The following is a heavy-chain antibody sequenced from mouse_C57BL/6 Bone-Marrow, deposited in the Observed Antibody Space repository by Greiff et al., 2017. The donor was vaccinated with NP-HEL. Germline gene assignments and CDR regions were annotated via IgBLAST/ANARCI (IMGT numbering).Heavy chain of an antibody. Sequence: VKLMESGAELARPGASVKLSCKASGYTFTSYGISWVKQRTGQGLEWIGEIYPRSGNTYYNEKFKGKATLTADKSSSTAYMELRSLTSEDSAVYFCARDPLFLYYDYYFDYWGQGTTLTVSS. J-gene: IGHJ2*01. D-gene: IGHD2-4*01. CDR3: ARDPLFLYYDYYFDY. CDR1: GYTFTSYG. CDR2: IYPRSGNT. V-gene: IGHV1-81*01.